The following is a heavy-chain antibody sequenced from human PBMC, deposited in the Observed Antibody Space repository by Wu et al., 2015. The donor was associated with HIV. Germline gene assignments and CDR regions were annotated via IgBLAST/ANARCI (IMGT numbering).Heavy chain of an antibody. D-gene: IGHD3-22*01. Sequence: VQLVQSGHDVKKPGASVKVACKASGFIFTDYGINWVRQAPGQGLEWMGWISAQNGNIKYGQKFQGRVTMTTDTSPSTAYMELRSLRSDDTAVYFCARGHYYDSSSSPMYWGLGTLVTVSS. CDR2: ISAQNGNI. CDR1: GFIFTDYG. CDR3: ARGHYYDSSSSPMY. V-gene: IGHV1-18*04. J-gene: IGHJ4*02.